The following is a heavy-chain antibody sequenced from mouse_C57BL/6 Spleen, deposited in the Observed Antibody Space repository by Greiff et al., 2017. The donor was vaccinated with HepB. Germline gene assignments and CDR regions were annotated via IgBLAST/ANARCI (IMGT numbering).Heavy chain of an antibody. V-gene: IGHV1-18*01. CDR3: ARLAWDYFDY. CDR1: GYTFTDYN. J-gene: IGHJ2*01. CDR2: INPNNGGT. Sequence: EVQLQQSGPELVKPGASVKIPCKASGYTFTDYNMDWVKQSHGKSLEWIGDINPNNGGTIYNQKFKGKATLTVDKSSSTAYMELRSLTSEDTAVYYCARLAWDYFDYRGQGTTLTVSS. D-gene: IGHD6-1*01.